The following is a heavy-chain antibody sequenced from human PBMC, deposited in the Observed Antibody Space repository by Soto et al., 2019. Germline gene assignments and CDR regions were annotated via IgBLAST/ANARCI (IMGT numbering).Heavy chain of an antibody. J-gene: IGHJ4*02. D-gene: IGHD1-26*01. CDR2: IYYSGST. CDR1: GGSISSSSYY. CDR3: ARHEVSQRELLMGFDY. Sequence: SETLSLTCTVSGGSISSSSYYWGWIRQPPGKGLEWIGSIYYSGSTYYNPSLKSRVTISVDTSKNQFSLKLSSVTAADTAVYYCARHEVSQRELLMGFDYWGQGTLVTVSS. V-gene: IGHV4-39*01.